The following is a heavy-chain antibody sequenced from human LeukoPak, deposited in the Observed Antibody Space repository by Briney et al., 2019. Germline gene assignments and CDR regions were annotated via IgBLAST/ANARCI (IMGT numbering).Heavy chain of an antibody. D-gene: IGHD2-2*01. CDR2: ISGSDGST. CDR3: AKVETSGGANCYALDY. CDR1: GFTFSSYA. Sequence: RGSLRLFCAASGFTFSSYAMTWVRQAPDKGLESVSAISGSDGSTFYADSVKGRFTISRDDSQNTLYLQMHSLGDEDTAVYYCAKVETSGGANCYALDYWGQGTLVTVSS. J-gene: IGHJ4*02. V-gene: IGHV3-23*01.